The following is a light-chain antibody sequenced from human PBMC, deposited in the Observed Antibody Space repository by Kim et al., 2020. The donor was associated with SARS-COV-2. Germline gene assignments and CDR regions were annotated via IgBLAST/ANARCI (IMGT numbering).Light chain of an antibody. J-gene: IGKJ1*01. CDR3: QQYNSYSTT. V-gene: IGKV1-5*03. CDR2: KAS. Sequence: DIQMTQSPSTLSASVGDRVTITCRASQSISSWLAWYQQKPGKAPKLLIYKASCLESGVPSRFSGSGSGTEFTLTISSLQPDDFATYYCQQYNSYSTTFGQGTKVDIK. CDR1: QSISSW.